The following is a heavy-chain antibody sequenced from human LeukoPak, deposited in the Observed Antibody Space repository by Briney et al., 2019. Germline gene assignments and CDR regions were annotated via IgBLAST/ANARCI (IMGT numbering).Heavy chain of an antibody. J-gene: IGHJ3*02. CDR1: GDSMNGLS. V-gene: IGHV4-59*11. CDR2: IYDTGNT. CDR3: ARLEMATIIVGAFDI. D-gene: IGHD5-24*01. Sequence: SETLSLTCTVSGDSMNGLSWSWIRQSPGKGLEWIAYIYDTGNTNTSPSLKSRVTLSVDTSKNQFSLKLSSVTAADTAVYYCARLEMATIIVGAFDIWGQGTMVTVSS.